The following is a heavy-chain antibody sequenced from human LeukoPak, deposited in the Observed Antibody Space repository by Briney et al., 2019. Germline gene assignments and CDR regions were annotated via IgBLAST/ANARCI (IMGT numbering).Heavy chain of an antibody. CDR1: GFSLSTSGVG. V-gene: IGHV2-5*02. J-gene: IGHJ4*02. CDR2: IYWDDDK. D-gene: IGHD3-10*01. CDR3: ARPYGSGSYYSD. Sequence: SGPTLVKPTQTLTLTCTFSGFSLSTSGVGVGWIRQPPGEALEWLALIYWDDDKRYSPSLKSRLTITKDTSKNQVVLTMTNMDPVDTATYYCARPYGSGSYYSDWGQGTLVTVSS.